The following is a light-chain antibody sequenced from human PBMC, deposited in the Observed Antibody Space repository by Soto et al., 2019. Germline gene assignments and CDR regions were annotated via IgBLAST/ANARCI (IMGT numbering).Light chain of an antibody. J-gene: IGKJ3*01. CDR3: HQYNNWASS. CDR1: QSVSVN. V-gene: IGKV3-15*01. Sequence: EIVMTQSLATLSGSPGERATLSCRTSQSVSVNLAWYQQKPGQAPRLLIYGASITATGIPARFSGSGSGTEFSLTISSLQSEDFAVYYCHQYNNWASSFGPGTKVQIK. CDR2: GAS.